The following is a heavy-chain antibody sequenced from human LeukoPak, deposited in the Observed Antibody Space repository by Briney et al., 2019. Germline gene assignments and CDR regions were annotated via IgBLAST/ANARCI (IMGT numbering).Heavy chain of an antibody. CDR3: ARHSLPGTTPFDY. V-gene: IGHV1-46*01. Sequence: ASVKVSCKASGYTFINYYIHWVRQAPGQGLEWVGIINPSDGSTTYSQKFQDRVSMTRDTSTSTVYMELSSLESDDTALYYCARHSLPGTTPFDYWGQGALVTVSS. CDR1: GYTFINYY. D-gene: IGHD1-1*01. J-gene: IGHJ4*02. CDR2: INPSDGST.